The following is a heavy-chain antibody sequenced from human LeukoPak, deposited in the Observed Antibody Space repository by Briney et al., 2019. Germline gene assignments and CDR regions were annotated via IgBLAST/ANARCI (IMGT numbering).Heavy chain of an antibody. Sequence: GASVKVSCKASGYTFTSYDINWVRQATGQGLEWMGWMNPNSGNTGYAQKFQGRVTMTRNTSISTAYMELSSLRSEDTAVYYCARGPYYYDSSGYPPSGYWGQGTLVTVSS. D-gene: IGHD3-22*01. CDR1: GYTFTSYD. CDR2: MNPNSGNT. J-gene: IGHJ4*02. V-gene: IGHV1-8*01. CDR3: ARGPYYYDSSGYPPSGY.